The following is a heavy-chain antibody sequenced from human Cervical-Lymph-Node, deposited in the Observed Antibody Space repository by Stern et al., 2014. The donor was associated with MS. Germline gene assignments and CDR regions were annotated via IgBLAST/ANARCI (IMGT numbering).Heavy chain of an antibody. D-gene: IGHD3-10*01. Sequence: QVQLVASGPGLVQPSETLSLTCTVSVDSVSRGNCFWSWLRQPPGQGLEWIGYIYYTGSTNYNPSLKSRVTISSDTSKNQFSLRLSSVTAADTAVYYCGRASAYYYGLDVWGQGTPVTVSS. CDR2: IYYTGST. CDR1: VDSVSRGNCF. J-gene: IGHJ6*02. V-gene: IGHV4-61*01. CDR3: GRASAYYYGLDV.